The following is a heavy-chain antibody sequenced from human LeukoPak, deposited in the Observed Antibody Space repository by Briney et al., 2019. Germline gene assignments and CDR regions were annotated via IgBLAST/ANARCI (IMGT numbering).Heavy chain of an antibody. CDR2: ISSSSSYI. CDR1: GFTFSSYS. Sequence: PGGSLRLSCAASGFTFSSYSMNWVRQAPGKGLEWVSSISSSSSYIYYADSVKGRFTISRDNAKNSLYLQMNSLRAEDTAVYYCAREGQLWLRWGYWGQGTLVTVSS. CDR3: AREGQLWLRWGY. J-gene: IGHJ4*02. V-gene: IGHV3-21*01. D-gene: IGHD5-18*01.